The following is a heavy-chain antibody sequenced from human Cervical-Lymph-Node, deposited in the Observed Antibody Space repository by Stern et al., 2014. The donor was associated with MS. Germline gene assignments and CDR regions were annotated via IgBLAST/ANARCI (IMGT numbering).Heavy chain of an antibody. V-gene: IGHV4-31*03. D-gene: IGHD6-13*01. CDR3: ARVRIVATPEDRFDP. CDR1: GGSISSGDYY. Sequence: MQLVESGPGLVKPSQTLSLTCTVSGGSISSGDYYWSWIRQHPGKGLECIGYIYYSGSTYYNPSIKSRVIISVDPSEHQFSLKLSSVTAADTPVYYCARVRIVATPEDRFDPLGQGTLVTVSS. CDR2: IYYSGST. J-gene: IGHJ5*02.